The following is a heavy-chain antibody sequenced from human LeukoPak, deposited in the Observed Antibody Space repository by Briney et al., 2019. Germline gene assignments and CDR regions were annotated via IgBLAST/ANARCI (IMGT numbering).Heavy chain of an antibody. CDR3: AKSLGYSGYDDNWFDP. J-gene: IGHJ5*02. CDR1: GFTFSSYA. Sequence: GGSLRLSCAASGFTFSSYAMSWVRLAPGKGLEWVSGLSGRGDSTYYADSVKGRFTISRDNSRNTLYLQMNSLRAEDTAVYYCAKSLGYSGYDDNWFDPWGQGTLVTVSS. CDR2: LSGRGDST. D-gene: IGHD5-12*01. V-gene: IGHV3-23*01.